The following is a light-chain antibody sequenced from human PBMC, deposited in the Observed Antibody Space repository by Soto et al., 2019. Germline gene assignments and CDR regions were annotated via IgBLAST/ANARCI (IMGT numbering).Light chain of an antibody. Sequence: QSVLTQPASVSGSPGQSITISCTGTSSDVDGYNFVSWYQHHPGKAPKLIIYDVSNRPSGVSSRFSGFKSGNTASLTVSGLQAEDEADYYCTSYTTSFTYVFGTGANVTVL. CDR2: DVS. V-gene: IGLV2-14*03. CDR1: SSDVDGYNF. J-gene: IGLJ1*01. CDR3: TSYTTSFTYV.